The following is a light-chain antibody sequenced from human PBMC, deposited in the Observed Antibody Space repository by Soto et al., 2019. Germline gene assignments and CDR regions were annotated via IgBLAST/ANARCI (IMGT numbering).Light chain of an antibody. CDR1: SSNIGAGYD. CDR3: QSYDSSRSASV. V-gene: IGLV1-40*01. CDR2: GNS. J-gene: IGLJ2*01. Sequence: QSVLTQPPSVSGAPGQRVTISCTGSSSNIGAGYDVHWYQQLPGTAPKLLIYGNSNRPSGVPDRFSGSKSGTSASLAITGLQADDEADYYCQSYDSSRSASVFGGGTQLTVL.